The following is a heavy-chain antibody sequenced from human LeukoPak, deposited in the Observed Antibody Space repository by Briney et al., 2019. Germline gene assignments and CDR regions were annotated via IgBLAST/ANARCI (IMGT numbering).Heavy chain of an antibody. CDR2: MNPNSGNT. V-gene: IGHV1-8*03. D-gene: IGHD7-27*01. Sequence: AASVKVSCKASGYTFTSYDINWVRQATGQGLEWMGWMNPNSGNTGYAQKFQGRVTITRNTSISTAYMELSSLRSEDTAVYYCARGKAGSGAFDIWGQGTMVTVS. CDR3: ARGKAGSGAFDI. CDR1: GYTFTSYD. J-gene: IGHJ3*02.